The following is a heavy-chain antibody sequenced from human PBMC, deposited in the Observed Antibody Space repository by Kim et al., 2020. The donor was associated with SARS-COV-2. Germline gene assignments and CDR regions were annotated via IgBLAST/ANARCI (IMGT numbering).Heavy chain of an antibody. V-gene: IGHV3-23*01. CDR1: GFNFDTYT. J-gene: IGHJ4*02. CDR3: AKDQGIGSYYGDS. D-gene: IGHD1-26*01. CDR2: VRGSGVNK. Sequence: GGSLRLSCVASGFNFDTYTMSWVRQAPGKGLEWLSGVRGSGVNKYYADSVKGRFTISRDNSKNTLYLQMNSLTVEDTAVYYCAKDQGIGSYYGDSWGRGTLVTVSS.